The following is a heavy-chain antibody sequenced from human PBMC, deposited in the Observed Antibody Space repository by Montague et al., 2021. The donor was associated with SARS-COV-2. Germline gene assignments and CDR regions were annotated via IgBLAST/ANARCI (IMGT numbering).Heavy chain of an antibody. CDR1: GGSFSTYS. V-gene: IGHV4-34*01. Sequence: SETLSLTRAVHGGSFSTYSWNWIRQHPGKGLEWIGEIHHGGSTNYNPSLKSRVTISADTSTNQFSLKLTSVAAADTAVYYCARLGDGVVPSPILGVGPYYSYYYMDVWGKGTTVTVSS. CDR3: ARLGDGVVPSPILGVGPYYSYYYMDV. CDR2: IHHGGST. D-gene: IGHD3-10*01. J-gene: IGHJ6*03.